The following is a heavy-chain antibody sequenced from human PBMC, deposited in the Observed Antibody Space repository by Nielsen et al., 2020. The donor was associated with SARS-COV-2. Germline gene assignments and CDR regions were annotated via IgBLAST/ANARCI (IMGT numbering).Heavy chain of an antibody. J-gene: IGHJ4*02. V-gene: IGHV3-33*08. Sequence: GGSLRLSCAASGFTFSSYGMHWVRQAPGKGLEWVAVIWYDGSNKYYADSVKGRFTISRDNSKNTLYLQMNSLRAEDTAVYYCATPRSYIAVAAPFDYWGQGTLVTVSS. CDR3: ATPRSYIAVAAPFDY. CDR1: GFTFSSYG. D-gene: IGHD6-19*01. CDR2: IWYDGSNK.